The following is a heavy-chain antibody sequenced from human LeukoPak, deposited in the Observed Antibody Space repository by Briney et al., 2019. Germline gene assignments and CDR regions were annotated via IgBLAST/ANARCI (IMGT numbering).Heavy chain of an antibody. CDR2: INPNSDGT. J-gene: IGHJ3*02. D-gene: IGHD3-22*01. Sequence: ASVKVSCKASGYTLSDYFVHWVRQAPGQGLEWMGWINPNSDGTNYVQKFQGRVTMTTDTSISTAYMELSRLRSDDTAVYHCARGGRTYFSDNSGYYGAFDIWGQGTMVTVS. V-gene: IGHV1-2*02. CDR3: ARGGRTYFSDNSGYYGAFDI. CDR1: GYTLSDYF.